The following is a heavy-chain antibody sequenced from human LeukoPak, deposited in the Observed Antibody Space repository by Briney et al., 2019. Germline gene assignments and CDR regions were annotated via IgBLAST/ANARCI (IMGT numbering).Heavy chain of an antibody. CDR1: GGSFSGYY. CDR3: AREVYYDSSGYGDAFDI. V-gene: IGHV4-34*01. Sequence: PSETLSLTCAVYGGSFSGYYWSWIRQPPGKGLEWIGEINHSGSTNYNPSLKSRVTISVDTSKNQFSLKLSSVTAADTAVYYCAREVYYDSSGYGDAFDIWGQGTMVTVSS. D-gene: IGHD3-22*01. CDR2: INHSGST. J-gene: IGHJ3*02.